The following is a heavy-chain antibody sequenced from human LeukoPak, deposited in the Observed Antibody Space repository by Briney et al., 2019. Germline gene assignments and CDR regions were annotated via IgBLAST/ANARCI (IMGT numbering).Heavy chain of an antibody. J-gene: IGHJ4*02. CDR3: ARFSSGWFGYIDH. V-gene: IGHV4-34*01. Sequence: SETLSLTCAVYGGSFSGYYWSWIRQPPGKGLEWIGEINHSGSTNYNPSLKSRVTISVDTSKNQFSLKLSSVTAADTAVYYCARFSSGWFGYIDHWGQGTLVTVSS. CDR1: GGSFSGYY. D-gene: IGHD6-19*01. CDR2: INHSGST.